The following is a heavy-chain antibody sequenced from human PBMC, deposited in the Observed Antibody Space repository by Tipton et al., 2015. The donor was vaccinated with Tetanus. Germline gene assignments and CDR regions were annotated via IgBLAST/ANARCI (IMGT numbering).Heavy chain of an antibody. Sequence: TLSLTCAVYGESFSDYYWSWIRQPPGKGLEWIGEIHPSGITDYNPSLKSRVIISVDTSKNQFSLKLSSVTAADSALYYCAEGRRFCSSNSCHEYYFDSWGRGTLVTVSS. D-gene: IGHD2-2*01. CDR2: IHPSGIT. J-gene: IGHJ4*02. CDR3: AEGRRFCSSNSCHEYYFDS. CDR1: GESFSDYY. V-gene: IGHV4-34*01.